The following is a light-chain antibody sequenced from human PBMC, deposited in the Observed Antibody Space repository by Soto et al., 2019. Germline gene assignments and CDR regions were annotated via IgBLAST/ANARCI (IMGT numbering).Light chain of an antibody. CDR2: GAS. Sequence: EIVLTQSPGTLSLSPGERATLSCRASQSVSSSYLAWYQQKPGQAPRLLLYGASNRATGIPDRFSGSGSGTDFTLTISRLEPEDVAVYYCQQYGSSPRVTFGQGTKLEIK. J-gene: IGKJ2*01. CDR1: QSVSSSY. V-gene: IGKV3-20*01. CDR3: QQYGSSPRVT.